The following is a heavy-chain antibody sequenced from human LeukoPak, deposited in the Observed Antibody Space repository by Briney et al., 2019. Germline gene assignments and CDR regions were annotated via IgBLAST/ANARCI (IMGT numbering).Heavy chain of an antibody. CDR3: ARVTTVTQDAFDI. V-gene: IGHV1-8*01. CDR2: MNPNSGNT. D-gene: IGHD4-17*01. Sequence: ASVKVSCKASGYTFTSYDINWVRQATGQGLEWMGWMNPNSGNTGYAQKFQGRVTMTRNTSISTAYMEPSSLRSEDTAVYYCARVTTVTQDAFDIWGQGTMVTVSS. J-gene: IGHJ3*02. CDR1: GYTFTSYD.